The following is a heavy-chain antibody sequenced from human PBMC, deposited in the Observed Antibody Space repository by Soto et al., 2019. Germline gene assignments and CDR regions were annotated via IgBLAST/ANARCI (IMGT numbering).Heavy chain of an antibody. D-gene: IGHD3-22*01. Sequence: ASVTVSCTASGYTFTIYGIIWVRQAPGQGLEWMGWISAYNGNTNYAQKLQGRVTMTTDTSTSTAYMELRSLRSDDTAVYYCARDSFITPRNYGMDVWGQGTTVTVSS. CDR3: ARDSFITPRNYGMDV. J-gene: IGHJ6*02. CDR2: ISAYNGNT. CDR1: GYTFTIYG. V-gene: IGHV1-18*01.